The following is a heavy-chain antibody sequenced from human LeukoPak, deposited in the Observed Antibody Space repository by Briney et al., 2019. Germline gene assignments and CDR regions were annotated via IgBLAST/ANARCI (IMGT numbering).Heavy chain of an antibody. Sequence: GGSLRLSCAASGFTFSGYAMSWVRQAPGKGLEWVSSISSSSSYIYYADSVKGRFTISRDNAKNSLYLQMNSLRAEDTAVYYCARTDTAMDAFDYWGQGTLVTVSS. D-gene: IGHD5-18*01. V-gene: IGHV3-21*01. J-gene: IGHJ4*02. CDR1: GFTFSGYA. CDR2: ISSSSSYI. CDR3: ARTDTAMDAFDY.